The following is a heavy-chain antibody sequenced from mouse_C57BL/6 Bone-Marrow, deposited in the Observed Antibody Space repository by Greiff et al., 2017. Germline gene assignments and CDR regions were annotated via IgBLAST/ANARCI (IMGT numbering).Heavy chain of an antibody. J-gene: IGHJ3*01. CDR3: ARGGNYYGSGCRFAY. CDR1: GYTFTSYW. D-gene: IGHD1-1*01. Sequence: QVQLQQPGAELVRPGSSVKLSCKASGYTFTSYWMDWVKQRPGQGLEWIGNIYPSDSETHYNQKFKDKATLTVDKSSSTAYMQLSSLTSEDSAVYYCARGGNYYGSGCRFAYWGQGTLVTVSA. V-gene: IGHV1-61*01. CDR2: IYPSDSET.